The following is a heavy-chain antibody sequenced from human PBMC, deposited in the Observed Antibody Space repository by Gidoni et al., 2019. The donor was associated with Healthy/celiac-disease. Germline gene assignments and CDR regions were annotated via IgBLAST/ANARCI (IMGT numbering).Heavy chain of an antibody. Sequence: QVQLQESGPGLVKPSETLSLTCTVSGGSVSSGSYYWSWIRQPPGKGLEWIGYIYYSGSTNYNPSLKSRVTISVDTSKNQFSLKLSSVTAADTAVYYCASERITMVRGGLDSRPARYWYFDLWGRGTLVTVSS. D-gene: IGHD3-10*01. CDR2: IYYSGST. CDR3: ASERITMVRGGLDSRPARYWYFDL. CDR1: GGSVSSGSYY. V-gene: IGHV4-61*01. J-gene: IGHJ2*01.